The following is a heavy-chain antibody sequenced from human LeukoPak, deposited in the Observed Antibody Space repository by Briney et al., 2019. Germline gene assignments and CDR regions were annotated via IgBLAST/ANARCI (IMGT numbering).Heavy chain of an antibody. D-gene: IGHD4-17*01. CDR3: ARDYGDYASFDAFDI. CDR1: GFTFSSYS. J-gene: IGHJ3*02. Sequence: GGSLRLSCAASGFTFSSYSMNWVRQAPGKGLEWVSPISSSSSYIYYADSVKGRFTISRDNAKNSLYLQMNSLRAEDTAVYYCARDYGDYASFDAFDIWGQGTMVTVSS. CDR2: ISSSSSYI. V-gene: IGHV3-21*01.